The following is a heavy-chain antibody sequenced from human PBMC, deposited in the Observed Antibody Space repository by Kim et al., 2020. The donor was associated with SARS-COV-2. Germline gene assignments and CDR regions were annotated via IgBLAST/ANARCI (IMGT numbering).Heavy chain of an antibody. V-gene: IGHV3-23*01. D-gene: IGHD1-1*01. Sequence: ANSVKGRFTIARDNAKNTLYLQMTSRRAEDTAIYYCAKKATTSPTAYDFDYWGQGILVTVSS. J-gene: IGHJ4*02. CDR3: AKKATTSPTAYDFDY.